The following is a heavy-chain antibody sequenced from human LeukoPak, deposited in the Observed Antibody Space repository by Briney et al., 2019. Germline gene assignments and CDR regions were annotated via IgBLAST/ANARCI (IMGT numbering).Heavy chain of an antibody. CDR1: GFTFSSYA. CDR2: ISGGGGTT. Sequence: GGSLRLSCAASGFTFSSYAMSWVRQAPGKGLEWVSGISGGGGTTYYADSVKGRFTISRDNSKNTVFLQMNSLRAEDTAVYYCAKDWRTLDAFGIWGQGTMVTVSS. CDR3: AKDWRTLDAFGI. J-gene: IGHJ3*02. V-gene: IGHV3-23*01.